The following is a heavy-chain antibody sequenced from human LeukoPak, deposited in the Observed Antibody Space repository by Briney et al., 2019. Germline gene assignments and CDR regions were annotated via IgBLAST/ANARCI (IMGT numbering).Heavy chain of an antibody. Sequence: PSETLSLTCSVSGVSVRGSYWSWIRQPPGKGLEWIGEINHSGSTNYNPSLKSRVTISVDTSKNQFSLKLSSVTAADTAVYYCARLGVVPAAIDYWGQGTLVTVSS. CDR1: GVSVRGSY. J-gene: IGHJ4*02. V-gene: IGHV4-34*01. D-gene: IGHD2-2*01. CDR2: INHSGST. CDR3: ARLGVVPAAIDY.